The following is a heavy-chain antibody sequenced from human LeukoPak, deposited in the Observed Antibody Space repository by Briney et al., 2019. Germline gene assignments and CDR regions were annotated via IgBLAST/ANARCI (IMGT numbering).Heavy chain of an antibody. CDR3: AREPLYSSSWYYFDY. CDR2: IYTSGST. CDR1: GGSISSYY. D-gene: IGHD6-13*01. V-gene: IGHV4-4*07. J-gene: IGHJ4*02. Sequence: PSETLSLTCTVSGGSISSYYWSWIRQPAGKGLEWIGRIYTSGSTNYSPSLKSRVTMSVDTSKNQFSLKLSSVTAADTAVYYCAREPLYSSSWYYFDYRGQGTLVTVSS.